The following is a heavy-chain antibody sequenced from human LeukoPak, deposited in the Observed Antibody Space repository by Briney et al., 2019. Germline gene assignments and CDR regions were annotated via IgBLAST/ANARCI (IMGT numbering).Heavy chain of an antibody. J-gene: IGHJ5*02. D-gene: IGHD3-10*01. CDR2: INHSGSN. V-gene: IGHV4-34*01. Sequence: SETLSLTCAVYGGSFSGYYWSWIRQPPGKGLEWIGEINHSGSNNYHPSLKSRATISVDTSKNQFSLKLSSETAADTAVYYCARGLVRGVIPPVRRWFDPWGQGTLVAVSS. CDR1: GGSFSGYY. CDR3: ARGLVRGVIPPVRRWFDP.